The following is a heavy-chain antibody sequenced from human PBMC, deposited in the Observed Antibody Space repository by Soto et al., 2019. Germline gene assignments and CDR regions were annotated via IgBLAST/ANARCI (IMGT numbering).Heavy chain of an antibody. J-gene: IGHJ4*02. CDR2: ISYDGSNK. CDR3: AKDRMGAGVRWYFDY. D-gene: IGHD3-10*01. CDR1: GFTFSAYG. Sequence: QVQLVESGGGVVQPGRSLRLSCAGSGFTFSAYGMDWVRQAPGKGLEWVAVISYDGSNKYYADSVKGRFTISRDNSKNTLYLQMNSLRAEDTAVYYCAKDRMGAGVRWYFDYWGQGTLVTVSS. V-gene: IGHV3-30*18.